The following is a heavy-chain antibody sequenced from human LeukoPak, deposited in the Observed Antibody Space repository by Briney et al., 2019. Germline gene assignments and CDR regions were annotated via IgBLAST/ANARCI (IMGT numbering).Heavy chain of an antibody. CDR2: ISDSGST. CDR1: GGSISSYY. Sequence: NPSETLSLTCTVSGGSISSYYWSWIRQAPGKGLEWIGYISDSGSTNYNPSLRSRVTISVDTSKNQFSLKLSSVTAADTALYYCARYDYGDCWFDPWGQGTLVTVSS. D-gene: IGHD4-17*01. CDR3: ARYDYGDCWFDP. J-gene: IGHJ5*02. V-gene: IGHV4-59*01.